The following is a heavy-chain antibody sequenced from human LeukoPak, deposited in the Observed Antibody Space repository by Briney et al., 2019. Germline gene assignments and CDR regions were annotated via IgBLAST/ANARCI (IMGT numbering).Heavy chain of an antibody. CDR1: GFTFSIYG. CDR2: IRNDGSNK. D-gene: IGHD3-16*02. J-gene: IGHJ5*02. CDR3: AKGGSYRYSWFDP. Sequence: PGGSLRLSCAASGFTFSIYGIHWVRRAPGKGLEWVAFIRNDGSNKYYADSVKGRFSISRDNAKNTLYLQMNSLRVEDTAVYYCAKGGSYRYSWFDPWGQGTLVTVSS. V-gene: IGHV3-30*02.